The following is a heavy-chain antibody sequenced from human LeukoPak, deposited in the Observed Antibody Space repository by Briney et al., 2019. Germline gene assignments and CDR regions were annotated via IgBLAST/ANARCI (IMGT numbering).Heavy chain of an antibody. D-gene: IGHD3-3*01. V-gene: IGHV4-61*02. J-gene: IGHJ4*02. CDR3: ARGGYPRARFLEWLGQPLFDY. CDR1: GGSISSGSYY. Sequence: PSETLSLTCTVSGGSISSGSYYWSWIRQPAGKGLEWIGRIYTSGSTNYNPSLKSRVTISVDTSKNQFSLKLSSVTAADTAVYYCARGGYPRARFLEWLGQPLFDYWGQGTLVTVSS. CDR2: IYTSGST.